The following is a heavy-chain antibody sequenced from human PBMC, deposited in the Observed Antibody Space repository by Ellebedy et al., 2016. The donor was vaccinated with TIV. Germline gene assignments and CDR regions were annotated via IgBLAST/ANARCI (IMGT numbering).Heavy chain of an antibody. CDR3: ARGGGRVLLYSFDL. Sequence: GESLKISCAASGFTFSSYSMNWVRQAPGKGLEWISYIGSIITTKYYGDSVKGRFSIYRDNAKNSLYLQMNSLRAEDTAVYYCARGGGRVLLYSFDLWGQGTMVTVSS. J-gene: IGHJ3*01. CDR2: IGSIITTK. D-gene: IGHD1-26*01. CDR1: GFTFSSYS. V-gene: IGHV3-48*04.